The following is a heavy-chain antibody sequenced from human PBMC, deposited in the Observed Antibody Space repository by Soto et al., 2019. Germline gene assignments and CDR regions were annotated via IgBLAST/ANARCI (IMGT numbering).Heavy chain of an antibody. CDR1: GYSFTTYW. CDR3: ARLPRRDGYKFFDY. J-gene: IGHJ4*02. Sequence: CLASGYSFTTYWIGWVRQMPGRGLEWMAIIYPRDSDHRYSLSFEGHVTISVDKSINTVYLQWSGLKASDTAVYFCARLPRRDGYKFFDYWGQGTPVTVS. CDR2: IYPRDSDH. V-gene: IGHV5-51*01. D-gene: IGHD5-18*01.